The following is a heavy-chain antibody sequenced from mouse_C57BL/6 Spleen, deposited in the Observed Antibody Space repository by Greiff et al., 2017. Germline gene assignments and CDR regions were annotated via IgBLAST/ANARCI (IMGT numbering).Heavy chain of an antibody. CDR2: INYDGSST. J-gene: IGHJ2*01. Sequence: EVKLVESEGGLVQPGSSMKLSCTASGFTFSDYYMAWVRQVPEKGLEWVANINYDGSSTYYLDSLKSRFIISRDNAKNILYLQMSSLKSEDTATYYCARETGSGHFDYWGQGTTLTVSS. V-gene: IGHV5-16*01. D-gene: IGHD4-1*01. CDR3: ARETGSGHFDY. CDR1: GFTFSDYY.